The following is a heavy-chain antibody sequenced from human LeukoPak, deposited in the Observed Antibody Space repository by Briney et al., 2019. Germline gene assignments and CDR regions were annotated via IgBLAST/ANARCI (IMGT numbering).Heavy chain of an antibody. Sequence: PSETLSLTRTVSGGSISSSGYYWGWIRQPPGKGLEWIGTIFHSGSTYYNPSLKSRVTILVDKSKNQFSLKLSSVTAADTALYYCAKHFPRYSSTPEGNYFDYWGQGTLVTVSS. J-gene: IGHJ4*02. V-gene: IGHV4-39*01. CDR3: AKHFPRYSSTPEGNYFDY. CDR2: IFHSGST. CDR1: GGSISSSGYY. D-gene: IGHD6-13*01.